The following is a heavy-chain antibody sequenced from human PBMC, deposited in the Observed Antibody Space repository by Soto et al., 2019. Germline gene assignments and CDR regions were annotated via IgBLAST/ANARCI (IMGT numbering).Heavy chain of an antibody. J-gene: IGHJ3*02. CDR3: AREMYAEDRNDAFDI. V-gene: IGHV3-20*04. CDR1: GFTFDDYG. CDR2: INWNGGST. D-gene: IGHD2-8*01. Sequence: GGSLRLSCAASGFTFDDYGMSWVRQAPGKGLEWVSGINWNGGSTGYADSVKGRFTISIDNAKNSLYLQMNSLRAEDTALYYWAREMYAEDRNDAFDICGQGSMGTVSS.